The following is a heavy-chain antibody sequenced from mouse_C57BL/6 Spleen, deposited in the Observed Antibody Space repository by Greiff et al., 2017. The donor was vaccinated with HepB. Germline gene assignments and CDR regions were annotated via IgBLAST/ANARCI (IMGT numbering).Heavy chain of an antibody. CDR3: ARSKVGRLQFAY. CDR1: GYTFTSYW. V-gene: IGHV1-64*01. J-gene: IGHJ3*01. CDR2: IHPNSGST. Sequence: QVQLQQPGAELVKPGASVKLSCKASGYTFTSYWMHWVKQRPGQGLEWIGMIHPNSGSTNYNEKFKSKATLTVDKSSSTAYMQLSSLTSEDSAVYYCARSKVGRLQFAYWGQGTLVTVSA. D-gene: IGHD2-4*01.